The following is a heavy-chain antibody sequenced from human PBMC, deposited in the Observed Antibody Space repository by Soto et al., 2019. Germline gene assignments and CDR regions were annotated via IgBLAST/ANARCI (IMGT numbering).Heavy chain of an antibody. CDR2: ISSGSSYI. V-gene: IGHV3-21*01. J-gene: IGHJ5*01. CDR3: ARDILSGGAYPDS. Sequence: GGSLRLSCAASGFTFSSYTMNWVRQAPGKGLEWMSSISSGSSYIYYAGSVTGRFTISRDNAKNSLFLQMNSLRAEDTAVYYCARDILSGGAYPDSWGQGTKVTASS. CDR1: GFTFSSYT. D-gene: IGHD3-10*01.